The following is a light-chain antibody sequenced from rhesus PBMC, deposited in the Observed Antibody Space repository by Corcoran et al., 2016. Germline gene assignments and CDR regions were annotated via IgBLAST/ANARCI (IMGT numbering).Light chain of an antibody. CDR2: KAS. CDR1: QSISSW. V-gene: IGKV1-22*01. CDR3: QQYSSSPWT. J-gene: IGKJ1*01. Sequence: DIQMTQSPSSLSASVGDTVTITCRASQSISSWLAWYQQKPGKAPKLLIYKASSLQSGVTSRFSGSGYGTDFTLTISSLQAEDFATYYCQQYSSSPWTFGQGTKVEIK.